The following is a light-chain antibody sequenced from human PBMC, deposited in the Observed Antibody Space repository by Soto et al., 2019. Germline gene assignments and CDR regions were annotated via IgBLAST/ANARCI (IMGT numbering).Light chain of an antibody. Sequence: QSGLTQPPSASGTPGQRVTISCSGSSSNIGSNTVNWYQQLPGTAPKLLIYSNNQRPSGVPDRFSGSKSGTSASLAISGLQSEDEADYYCAAWDDSLNEVFGTGTKLTVL. J-gene: IGLJ1*01. CDR1: SSNIGSNT. CDR2: SNN. V-gene: IGLV1-44*01. CDR3: AAWDDSLNEV.